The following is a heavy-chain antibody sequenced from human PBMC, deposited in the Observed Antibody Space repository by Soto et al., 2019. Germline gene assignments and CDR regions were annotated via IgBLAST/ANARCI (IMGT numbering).Heavy chain of an antibody. J-gene: IGHJ4*02. CDR1: GGTFSRYA. CDR2: IIPIFGTA. V-gene: IGHV1-69*01. CDR3: ARRVGGYYDSSGYSLYYYFDY. Sequence: QVQLVQSGAEVKKPGSSVKVSCKASGGTFSRYAISWVRQAPGQGLEWMGGIIPIFGTANYAQKFQGRVTITADESTSTAYMELSSLRSEDTAVYYCARRVGGYYDSSGYSLYYYFDYWGQGTLVTVSS. D-gene: IGHD3-22*01.